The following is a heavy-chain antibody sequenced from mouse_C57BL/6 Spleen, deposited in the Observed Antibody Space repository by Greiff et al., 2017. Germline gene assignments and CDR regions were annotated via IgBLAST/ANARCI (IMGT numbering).Heavy chain of an antibody. Sequence: VQLQQSGAELVRPGASVTLSCKASGYTFTDYEMHWVKQTPVHGLEWIGAIDPETGGTAYNQKFKGKAILTADKSSSTAYMELRSLTSEDSAVYYCTRGGYYGGLDYWGQGTSVTVSS. V-gene: IGHV1-15*01. J-gene: IGHJ4*01. CDR1: GYTFTDYE. CDR2: IDPETGGT. D-gene: IGHD1-1*01. CDR3: TRGGYYGGLDY.